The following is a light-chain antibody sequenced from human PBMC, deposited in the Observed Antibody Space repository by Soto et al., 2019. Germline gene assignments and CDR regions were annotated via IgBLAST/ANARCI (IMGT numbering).Light chain of an antibody. CDR3: QQYGSSPRGT. Sequence: EIVLTQSPGTLSLSPGERATLSCRASQSVSSSYLAWYQQKPGQAPRLLIYGASSRATGIPDRFSGSGSGTDFILTISRLEPEDFAVYYCQQYGSSPRGTFGGGTKVEIK. J-gene: IGKJ4*01. V-gene: IGKV3-20*01. CDR1: QSVSSSY. CDR2: GAS.